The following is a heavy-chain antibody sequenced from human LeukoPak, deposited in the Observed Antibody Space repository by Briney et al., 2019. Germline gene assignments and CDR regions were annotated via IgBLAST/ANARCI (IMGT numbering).Heavy chain of an antibody. Sequence: GASVKVSCKASGYTFTSYGISWVRQAPGQGLEWMGWISAYNGNTNYAQKLQGRVTMTTDTSTSTAYMELRSLRSDDTAVYYCAREPYGSGSYYNFYYYYGMDVWGQGTTVTVSS. CDR3: AREPYGSGSYYNFYYYYGMDV. CDR2: ISAYNGNT. CDR1: GYTFTSYG. J-gene: IGHJ6*02. D-gene: IGHD3-10*01. V-gene: IGHV1-18*01.